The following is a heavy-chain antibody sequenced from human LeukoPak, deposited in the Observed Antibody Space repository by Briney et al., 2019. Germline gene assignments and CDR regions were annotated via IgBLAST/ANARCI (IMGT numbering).Heavy chain of an antibody. CDR3: ARIGFKGDCSGGSCPAPPDY. D-gene: IGHD2-15*01. J-gene: IGHJ4*02. CDR2: ISSSGSTI. Sequence: GGSLRLSCAASGFTFSSYEMNWVRQAPGKGLEWVSYISSSGSTIYYADSVKGRFTISRDNAKNSLYLQMNSLRAEDTAVYYCARIGFKGDCSGGSCPAPPDYWGQGTLVTVSS. CDR1: GFTFSSYE. V-gene: IGHV3-48*03.